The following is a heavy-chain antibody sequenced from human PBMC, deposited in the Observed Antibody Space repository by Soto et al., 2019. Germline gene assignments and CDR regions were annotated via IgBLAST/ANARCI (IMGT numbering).Heavy chain of an antibody. CDR3: AKRRLLTTIDY. Sequence: EVQLLESGGGLVQPGGSLRLSCAASGFTFNSYAMNWVRQAPGKGLEWVSAISNSGGSTYYADSVKGRFTISRDNSKNTLYLQMNSRRAEDTAVYYCAKRRLLTTIDYWGQGTLVTVSS. CDR2: ISNSGGST. J-gene: IGHJ4*02. V-gene: IGHV3-23*01. CDR1: GFTFNSYA. D-gene: IGHD2-21*02.